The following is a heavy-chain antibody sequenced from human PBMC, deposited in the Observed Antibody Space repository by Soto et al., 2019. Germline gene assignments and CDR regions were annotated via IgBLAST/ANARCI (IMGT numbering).Heavy chain of an antibody. D-gene: IGHD6-19*01. CDR3: AHRPSGWYLFDY. CDR2: IYWNDDK. Sequence: SGPTLVNPTQTLTLTCTFSGFSLSTSGVGVGWIRQPPGKALEWLTLIYWNDDKRYSPSLKSRLTITKDTSKNQVVLTMTNMDPVDTATYFCAHRPSGWYLFDYWGQGTLVTVSS. V-gene: IGHV2-5*01. CDR1: GFSLSTSGVG. J-gene: IGHJ4*02.